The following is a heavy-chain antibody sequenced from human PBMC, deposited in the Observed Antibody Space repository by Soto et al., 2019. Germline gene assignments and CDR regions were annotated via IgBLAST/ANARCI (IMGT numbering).Heavy chain of an antibody. J-gene: IGHJ4*02. V-gene: IGHV3-23*01. Sequence: GGSLRLSCAASGFTFSSYPMSWVRQAPGKGLEWVSSITASDGRTFYADSVKGRFTISRDNAKNTVYLQMNSLRAEDTAVYYCVRDDVGVGIDYWGLGT. CDR2: ITASDGRT. D-gene: IGHD1-26*01. CDR1: GFTFSSYP. CDR3: VRDDVGVGIDY.